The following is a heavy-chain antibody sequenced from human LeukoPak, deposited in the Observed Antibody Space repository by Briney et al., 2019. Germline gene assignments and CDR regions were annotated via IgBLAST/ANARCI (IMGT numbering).Heavy chain of an antibody. CDR3: TTAEVEMATIGYYYYYMDA. CDR1: GFTFSDYY. Sequence: GGSLRLSCAASGFTFSDYYMSWIRQAPGKGLEWVSTIKGTGLTTYYADSVKGRFTTSRDNAKNSLYLHMNSLRAEDTAVYYCTTAEVEMATIGYYYYYMDAWGKGTTVTISS. V-gene: IGHV3-11*04. CDR2: IKGTGLTT. D-gene: IGHD5-24*01. J-gene: IGHJ6*03.